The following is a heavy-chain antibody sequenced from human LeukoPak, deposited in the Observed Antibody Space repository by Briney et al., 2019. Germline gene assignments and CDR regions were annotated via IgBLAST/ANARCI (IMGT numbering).Heavy chain of an antibody. CDR1: GFTFSDYS. D-gene: IGHD5-12*01. V-gene: IGHV3-48*01. Sequence: GGSLRLSCAASGFTFSDYSMNWVRQAPGKGLEWISYIGIDSGNTNYADSVKGRFTISGDKAKNSLYLQMNSLRAEDTAVYYCARRAGGYSAPLDYWGQGTLVTVSS. CDR2: IGIDSGNT. J-gene: IGHJ4*02. CDR3: ARRAGGYSAPLDY.